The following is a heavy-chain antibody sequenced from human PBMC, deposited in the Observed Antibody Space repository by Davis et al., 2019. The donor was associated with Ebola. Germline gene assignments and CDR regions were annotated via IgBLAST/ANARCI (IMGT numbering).Heavy chain of an antibody. CDR2: ISSSSSYI. V-gene: IGHV3-21*01. CDR3: ANGLRYFDWLFQDAFDI. Sequence: GGSLRLSCAASGFTFSSYSMNWVRQAPGKGLEWVSSISSSSSYIYYADSVKGRFTISRDNAKNSLYLQMNSLRAEDTAVYYCANGLRYFDWLFQDAFDIWGQGTMVTVSS. CDR1: GFTFSSYS. J-gene: IGHJ3*02. D-gene: IGHD3-9*01.